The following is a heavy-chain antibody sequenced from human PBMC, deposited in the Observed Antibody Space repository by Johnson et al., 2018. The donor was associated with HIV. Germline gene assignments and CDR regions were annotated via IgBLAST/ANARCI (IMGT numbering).Heavy chain of an antibody. Sequence: QVQLVESGGGVVQPGRSLRLSCAASGFNFSTYGMHWVRRAPGKGLEWVAVIWYDGSNKYYGDSVKGRFTIYRDYSMNTLFLQMNSLRAEDTAVYYCARGRVAAGGMRGGGLDIWGQGTMVTVSS. CDR3: ARGRVAAGGMRGGGLDI. J-gene: IGHJ3*02. CDR2: IWYDGSNK. D-gene: IGHD6-13*01. CDR1: GFNFSTYG. V-gene: IGHV3-33*01.